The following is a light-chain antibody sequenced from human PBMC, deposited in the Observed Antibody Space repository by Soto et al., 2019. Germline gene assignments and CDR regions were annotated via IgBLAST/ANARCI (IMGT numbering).Light chain of an antibody. Sequence: EIVSTQSPATLSLSPGERATLSCRASQSVSSYLAWYPQKPGQAPRLLIYDASKRAPGIPARFSGSGSGTDFTLTISSLEPEDSAVYYCQQRSNWPHTFGQGTKLEIK. CDR1: QSVSSY. CDR2: DAS. J-gene: IGKJ2*01. CDR3: QQRSNWPHT. V-gene: IGKV3-11*01.